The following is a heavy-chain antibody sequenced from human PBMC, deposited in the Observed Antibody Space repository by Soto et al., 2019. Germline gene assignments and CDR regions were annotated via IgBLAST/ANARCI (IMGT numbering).Heavy chain of an antibody. Sequence: EVQLVESGGGLVQPGGSLRLSCAGSGFRFSSSWMSWIRQAPGKGLEWVAHINQGGSQKYYVDSAKGRFTISRDNAKTSLYLQMNNLRAEETATYYCASWADAADEDYFHHWGQGTLVTVSS. CDR1: GFRFSSSW. D-gene: IGHD3-16*01. J-gene: IGHJ1*01. CDR2: INQGGSQK. V-gene: IGHV3-7*03. CDR3: ASWADAADEDYFHH.